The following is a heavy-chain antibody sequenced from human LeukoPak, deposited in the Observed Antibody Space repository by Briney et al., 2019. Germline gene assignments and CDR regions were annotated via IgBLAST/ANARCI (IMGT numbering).Heavy chain of an antibody. Sequence: PSETLSLTCTVSGGSISSYYWSWFRQPPGKGLEWIGYIYYSGSTNSNPSLKSRVTISVDTSKNQFSLKLTSVSAADTPVYYFAICESPVTTKVSYCQHWGQGTLVTVSS. CDR3: AICESPVTTKVSYCQH. V-gene: IGHV4-59*08. CDR2: IYYSGST. J-gene: IGHJ1*01. D-gene: IGHD4-17*01. CDR1: GGSISSYY.